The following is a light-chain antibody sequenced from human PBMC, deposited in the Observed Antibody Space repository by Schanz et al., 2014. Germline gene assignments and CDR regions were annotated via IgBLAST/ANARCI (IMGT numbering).Light chain of an antibody. CDR3: QQSYNPWT. CDR2: GAS. J-gene: IGKJ1*01. Sequence: IVLTQSPATLSLSPGQRATLSCKASQSVTSNFLAWYQQKAGQAPRLVIFGASDRAADIPDRFSGSGSGTDFTLTISRLEPEDFATYYCQQSYNPWTFGQGTKVEIK. CDR1: QSVTSNF. V-gene: IGKV3D-20*02.